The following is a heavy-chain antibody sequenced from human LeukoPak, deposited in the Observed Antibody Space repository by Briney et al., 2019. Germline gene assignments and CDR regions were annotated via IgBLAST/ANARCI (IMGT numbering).Heavy chain of an antibody. CDR1: GFTFSSYA. V-gene: IGHV3-30*04. D-gene: IGHD3-10*01. CDR2: ISYDGGNK. CDR3: AKDIMVQGVINGFDY. Sequence: PGRSLRLSCAASGFTFSSYAMHWVRQAPGKGLEWVAVISYDGGNKYYADSVKGRFTISRDNSKNTLYLQMNSLRAEDTAVYYCAKDIMVQGVINGFDYWGQGTLVTVSS. J-gene: IGHJ4*02.